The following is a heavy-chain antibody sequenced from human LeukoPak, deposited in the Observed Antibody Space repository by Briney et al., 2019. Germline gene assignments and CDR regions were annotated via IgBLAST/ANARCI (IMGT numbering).Heavy chain of an antibody. CDR2: ILYDGGEK. CDR3: ARDLGHSVVVTAVLDY. CDR1: GFTFSNYT. V-gene: IGHV3-30*04. Sequence: PGRSLRLSCAASGFTFSNYTMHWVRQAPGKGLEWVAVILYDGGEKYYADSVKGRFTISRDKSKNTLYLQMNSLRVEDTAVYYCARDLGHSVVVTAVLDYWGQGTLVTVSS. D-gene: IGHD2-21*02. J-gene: IGHJ4*02.